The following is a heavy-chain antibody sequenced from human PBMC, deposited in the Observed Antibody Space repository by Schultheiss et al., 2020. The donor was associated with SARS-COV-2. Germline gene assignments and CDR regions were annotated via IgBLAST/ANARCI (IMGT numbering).Heavy chain of an antibody. CDR3: ARDPGFDY. CDR2: ISWDGGST. J-gene: IGHJ4*02. Sequence: GGSLRLSCAASGFTFDDYAMHWVRQAPGKGLEWVSLISWDGGSTYYADSVKGRFTISRDNAKNSLYLQMNSLRAEDTAVYYCARDPGFDYWGQGTLVTVSS. CDR1: GFTFDDYA. V-gene: IGHV3-43D*04.